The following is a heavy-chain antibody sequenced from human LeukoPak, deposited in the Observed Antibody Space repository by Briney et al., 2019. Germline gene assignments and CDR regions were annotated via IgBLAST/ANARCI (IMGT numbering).Heavy chain of an antibody. CDR2: ISYDGSKK. V-gene: IGHV3-30-3*01. J-gene: IGHJ4*02. Sequence: GGSLRLSCAASGFTFSSYAMHGLRQAPGKGVWWGAVISYDGSKKYYADSVKGRFTISRDNSKNTLYLQMNSLRAEATAVYYCARGVGDSCSGGSCSPPHYWGQGTLVTVSS. CDR1: GFTFSSYA. CDR3: ARGVGDSCSGGSCSPPHY. D-gene: IGHD2-15*01.